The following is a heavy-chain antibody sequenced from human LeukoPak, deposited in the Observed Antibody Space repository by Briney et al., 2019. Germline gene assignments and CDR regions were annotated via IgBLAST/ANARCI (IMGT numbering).Heavy chain of an antibody. CDR3: ARDSIVVAGDAFDI. D-gene: IGHD2-15*01. Sequence: GGSLRLSCAASGFTFSNYEMNWVRQAPGKGLEWVSYIRRNGTTIYYADSVKGRFTISRDNAKNSLYLQMNTLRADDTAVYYCARDSIVVAGDAFDIWGQGTIVSVST. J-gene: IGHJ3*02. V-gene: IGHV3-48*03. CDR1: GFTFSNYE. CDR2: IRRNGTTI.